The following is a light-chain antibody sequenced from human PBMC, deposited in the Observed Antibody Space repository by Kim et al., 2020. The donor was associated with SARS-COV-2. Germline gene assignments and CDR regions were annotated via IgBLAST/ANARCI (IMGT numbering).Light chain of an antibody. CDR1: KLGDKY. Sequence: VSQGQTASITCSGDKLGDKYACWYQQKPGQSPVLVIYQDSKRPSGIPERFSGSNSGNTATLTISGTQAMDEADYYCQAWDSSGGVFGGGTQLTVL. CDR2: QDS. V-gene: IGLV3-1*01. J-gene: IGLJ3*02. CDR3: QAWDSSGGV.